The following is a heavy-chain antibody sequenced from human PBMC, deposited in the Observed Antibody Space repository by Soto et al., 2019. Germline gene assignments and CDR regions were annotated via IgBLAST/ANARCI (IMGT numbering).Heavy chain of an antibody. D-gene: IGHD4-17*01. CDR1: DYSFTSYG. CDR2: IRTYNGNT. V-gene: IGHV1-18*04. J-gene: IGHJ4*02. CDR3: AKVSDYGAYGGYCFDI. Sequence: QVQLVQSGAEVKKPGASVKVSCKASDYSFTSYGISWVRQAPGQGLERMGWIRTYNGNTDYAQKFQGRVTMTTDTSTSTTYMELGSLRSDDTAVYYCAKVSDYGAYGGYCFDIWGQGTLVTVSS.